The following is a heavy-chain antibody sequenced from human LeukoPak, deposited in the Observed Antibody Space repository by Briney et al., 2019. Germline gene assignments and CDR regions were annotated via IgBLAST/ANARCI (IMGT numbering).Heavy chain of an antibody. V-gene: IGHV3-30*02. CDR3: AKRRTDSSSWYYFDY. CDR2: IRYDGSNK. D-gene: IGHD6-13*01. Sequence: GGSLRLSCAASGFTLSSYGMHWVRQAPGKGLEWVAFIRYDGSNKYYADSVKRRFTISRDNSKNTLYPQMNSLRAEDTAVYYCAKRRTDSSSWYYFDYWGQGTLVTVSS. CDR1: GFTLSSYG. J-gene: IGHJ4*02.